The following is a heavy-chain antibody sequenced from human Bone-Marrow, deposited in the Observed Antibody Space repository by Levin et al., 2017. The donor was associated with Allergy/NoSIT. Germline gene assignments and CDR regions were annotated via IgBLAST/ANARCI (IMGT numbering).Heavy chain of an antibody. CDR3: AKDLSPRIAVTGNIEY. CDR2: ISWDASTT. V-gene: IGHV3-43*01. J-gene: IGHJ4*02. CDR1: GFTFNDST. Sequence: LSLTCAASGFTFNDSTMHWVRQAPQRGLERVSLISWDASTTYYADSVRGRFTISRDNSKNALYLQMNSLTTEDTALYYCAKDLSPRIAVTGNIEYWGQGTLVTVSS. D-gene: IGHD6-19*01.